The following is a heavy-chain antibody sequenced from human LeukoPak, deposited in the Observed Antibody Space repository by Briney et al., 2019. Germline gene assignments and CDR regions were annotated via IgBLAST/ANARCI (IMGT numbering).Heavy chain of an antibody. D-gene: IGHD3-10*01. CDR1: GFTVSSNY. CDR3: ARDHVLLWFGSTPGAFDI. Sequence: PGGSLRLSCAASGFTVSSNYMSWVRQAPGKGLEWVSVIYSGGSTYYADSVKGRFTISRDNSKNTLYLQMNSLRAEDTAVYYCARDHVLLWFGSTPGAFDIWGQGTMVTVSS. V-gene: IGHV3-66*01. CDR2: IYSGGST. J-gene: IGHJ3*02.